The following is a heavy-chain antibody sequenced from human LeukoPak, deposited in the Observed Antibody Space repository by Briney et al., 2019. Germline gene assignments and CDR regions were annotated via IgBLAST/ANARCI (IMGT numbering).Heavy chain of an antibody. CDR3: AREVAATVTTAMFDP. CDR2: IYYTGRT. D-gene: IGHD4-11*01. Sequence: SETLSLTCSVSRGSISTNTHYWGWIRQPPGKGLEWIGTIYYTGRTYYNTSLKSRVTISVDTSKNQFSLRLNSVTAADTAVYYCAREVAATVTTAMFDPWGQGILVTVSS. CDR1: RGSISTNTHY. V-gene: IGHV4-39*07. J-gene: IGHJ5*02.